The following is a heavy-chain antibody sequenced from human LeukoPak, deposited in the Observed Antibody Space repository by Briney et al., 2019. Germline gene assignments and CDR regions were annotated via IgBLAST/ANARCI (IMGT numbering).Heavy chain of an antibody. D-gene: IGHD1-14*01. CDR1: GFTVITND. V-gene: IGHV3-53*01. CDR2: LYSDGNT. J-gene: IGHJ4*02. Sequence: GGSLRLSCAASGFTVITNDMIWVRQAPGKGLKGVSVLYSDGNTKYADSVQGRFTISRDNSKNTLYLEMNSLSPDDTAVYYCARGVEPLAANTLAYWGQGTLVTVSS. CDR3: ARGVEPLAANTLAY.